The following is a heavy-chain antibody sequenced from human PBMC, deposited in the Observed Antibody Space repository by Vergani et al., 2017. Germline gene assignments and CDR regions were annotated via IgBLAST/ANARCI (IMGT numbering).Heavy chain of an antibody. CDR1: GGSFSGYY. Sequence: QVQLQQWGAGLLKPSETLSLTCAVYGGSFSGYYWSWIRQPPGKGLEWIGSIYYSGSTYYNPSLKSRVTISVDTSKNQFSLKLSSVTAADTAVYYCARHPRQPYCSGGSCYFDYWGQGTLVTVSS. D-gene: IGHD2-15*01. J-gene: IGHJ4*02. CDR2: IYYSGST. CDR3: ARHPRQPYCSGGSCYFDY. V-gene: IGHV4-34*01.